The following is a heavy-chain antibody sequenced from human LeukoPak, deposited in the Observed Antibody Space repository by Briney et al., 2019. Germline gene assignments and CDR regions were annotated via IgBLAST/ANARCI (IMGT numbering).Heavy chain of an antibody. CDR1: GGSISSYY. D-gene: IGHD6-13*01. V-gene: IGHV4-4*07. CDR3: ARVGCGSSSCPFDY. J-gene: IGHJ4*02. CDR2: IYTSGST. Sequence: SETLSLTCTVSGGSISSYYWSWIRQPAGKGLEWIGRIYTSGSTNYNPSLKSRVTMSVDTSKNQFSLKLSSVTAADTAVYYCARVGCGSSSCPFDYWGQGTLVTVSS.